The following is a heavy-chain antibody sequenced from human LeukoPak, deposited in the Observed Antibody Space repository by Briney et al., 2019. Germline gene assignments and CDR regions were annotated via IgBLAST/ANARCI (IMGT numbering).Heavy chain of an antibody. CDR2: IRSKAYGGTT. Sequence: GGSLRLSCAASGFLYNEFYMTWIRQAPGKGLEWVGFIRSKAYGGTTEYAASVKGRFTISRDDSKSIAYLQMNSLKTEDTAVYYCTRAYSSSWYGGYFDYWGQGTLVTVSS. J-gene: IGHJ4*02. D-gene: IGHD6-13*01. CDR1: GFLYNEFY. V-gene: IGHV3-49*03. CDR3: TRAYSSSWYGGYFDY.